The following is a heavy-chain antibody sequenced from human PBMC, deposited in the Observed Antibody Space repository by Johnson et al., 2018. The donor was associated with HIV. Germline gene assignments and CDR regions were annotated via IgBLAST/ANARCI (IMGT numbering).Heavy chain of an antibody. CDR1: GFRFSTYA. CDR3: VKWKCCSGGNCYSESGVFDDAFHI. V-gene: IGHV3-NL1*01. CDR2: IGTAGDT. Sequence: QMLLVESGGGVVQPGRSLRLSCAASGFRFSTYALHWVRQTPGKGLEWVSAIGTAGDTYYPGSVKGRVTISRDNSKNTVSLQMRSLSAEDTAGYYCVKWKCCSGGNCYSESGVFDDAFHIWGQGAMVTVSS. D-gene: IGHD2-15*01. J-gene: IGHJ3*02.